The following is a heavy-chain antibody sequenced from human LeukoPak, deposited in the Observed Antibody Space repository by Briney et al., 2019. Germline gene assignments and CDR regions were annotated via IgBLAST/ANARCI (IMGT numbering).Heavy chain of an antibody. CDR2: IYYSGST. CDR1: GGSISSGGYY. J-gene: IGHJ3*02. CDR3: ARILIAVAGTRAFYI. Sequence: SETLSLTCTVSGGSISSGGYYWSWIRQHPGKGLEWMGYIYYSGSTDYNPSLKSRVTISVDTSKNRFSLKLSSVTAADTAVYYCARILIAVAGTRAFYIWGQGKMVTVSS. V-gene: IGHV4-31*03. D-gene: IGHD6-19*01.